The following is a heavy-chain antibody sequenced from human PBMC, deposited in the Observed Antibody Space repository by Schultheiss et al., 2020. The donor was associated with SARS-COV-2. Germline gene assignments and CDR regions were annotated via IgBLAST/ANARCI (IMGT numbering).Heavy chain of an antibody. J-gene: IGHJ5*02. Sequence: GGSLRLSCAASGFTFSSYSMNWVRQAPGKGLEWVSSISSSGSTIYYADSVKGRFTISRDNAKNSLYLQMNSLRAEDTAVYYCAKDQPYSGINWFDPWGQGTLVTVSS. CDR3: AKDQPYSGINWFDP. V-gene: IGHV3-21*04. D-gene: IGHD2-15*01. CDR2: ISSSGSTI. CDR1: GFTFSSYS.